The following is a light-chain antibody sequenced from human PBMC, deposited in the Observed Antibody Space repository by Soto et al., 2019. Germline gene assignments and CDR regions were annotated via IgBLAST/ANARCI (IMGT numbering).Light chain of an antibody. CDR2: AAS. V-gene: IGKV1-39*01. CDR1: QSIGNY. J-gene: IGKJ1*01. CDR3: QQSYITPWT. Sequence: DIQMTQSPSSLSTSVGDRVSITCRASQSIGNYLNWYQQKPGKVPKLLIYAASRLQSGVPSRFSGSGSGTEFTLTISRLQPEDFATYFCQQSYITPWTFGQGTKVEI.